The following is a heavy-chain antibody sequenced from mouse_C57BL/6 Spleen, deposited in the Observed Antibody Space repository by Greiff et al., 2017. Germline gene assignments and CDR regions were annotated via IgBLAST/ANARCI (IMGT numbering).Heavy chain of an antibody. D-gene: IGHD4-1*01. V-gene: IGHV5-4*03. J-gene: IGHJ4*01. Sequence: EVKVEESGGGLVKPGGSLKLSCAASGFTFSSYAMSWVRQTPEKRLEWVATISDGGSYTYYPDNVKGRFTISRDNAKNNLYLQMSHLKSEDTAMYYCARELGVYAMDYWGQGTSVTVSS. CDR1: GFTFSSYA. CDR3: ARELGVYAMDY. CDR2: ISDGGSYT.